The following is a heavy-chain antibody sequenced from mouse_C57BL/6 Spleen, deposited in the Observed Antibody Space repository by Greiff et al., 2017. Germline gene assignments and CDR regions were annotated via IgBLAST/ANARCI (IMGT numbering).Heavy chain of an antibody. CDR3: ASGYDYGGTFDD. J-gene: IGHJ2*01. V-gene: IGHV1-69*01. D-gene: IGHD2-4*01. CDR1: GYTFTSYW. Sequence: QVQLQQPGAELVMPGASVKLSCKASGYTFTSYWMHWVKQRPGQGLEWIGEIDPSDSYTNYNQKFKGKSTLTVDKSSSTAYMQLSSLTSEDSAVYYCASGYDYGGTFDDWGQGTTLTVSS. CDR2: IDPSDSYT.